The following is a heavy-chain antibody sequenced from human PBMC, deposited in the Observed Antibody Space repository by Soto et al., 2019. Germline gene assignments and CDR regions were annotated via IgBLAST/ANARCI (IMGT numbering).Heavy chain of an antibody. CDR1: GGSITSSY. CDR3: ARGEDAFFYYGLDV. CDR2: IYDTGISGYTPST. V-gene: IGHV4-59*01. J-gene: IGHJ6*02. Sequence: QVQLQESGPRLVKPSATLSLTCTVSGGSITSSYWSWIRRPPGKGLEWIAYIYDTGISGYTPSTSYHPPLKSRVTMSVETSKSQFSLKLTSVTAADTAVYYCARGEDAFFYYGLDVWGQGITVTVSS.